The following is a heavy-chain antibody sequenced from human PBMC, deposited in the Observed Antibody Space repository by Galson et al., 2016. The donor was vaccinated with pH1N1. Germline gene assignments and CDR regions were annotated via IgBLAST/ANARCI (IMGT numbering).Heavy chain of an antibody. V-gene: IGHV4-39*01. CDR1: GGSISSSSYY. Sequence: SETLSLTCTVSGGSISSSSYYWGWIRQPPGKGLEWIGSVYYSGITYYNPSLKSRVTISVDTSKKRFSLKLSSVTAADTAVYYCARHFHGDYALDWGQGTLVTVSS. D-gene: IGHD4-17*01. CDR2: VYYSGIT. J-gene: IGHJ4*02. CDR3: ARHFHGDYALD.